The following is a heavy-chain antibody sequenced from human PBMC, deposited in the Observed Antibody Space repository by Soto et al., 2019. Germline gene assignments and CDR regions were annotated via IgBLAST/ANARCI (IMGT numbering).Heavy chain of an antibody. Sequence: GVSLRLSCAASGFTFSDYSMHWVRQAPGKGLEWVAVRWYDGSNKYYADSVRGRFTISRDNSKNTLSLQMNSLRAEDTAVYYGAGVKDRWYDMDVWGQGTPVTVSS. V-gene: IGHV3-30*04. CDR3: AGVKDRWYDMDV. D-gene: IGHD2-15*01. CDR1: GFTFSDYS. J-gene: IGHJ6*02. CDR2: RWYDGSNK.